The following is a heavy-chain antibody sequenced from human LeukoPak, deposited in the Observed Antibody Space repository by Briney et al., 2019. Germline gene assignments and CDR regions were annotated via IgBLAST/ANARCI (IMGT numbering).Heavy chain of an antibody. CDR1: GFTFSTYA. D-gene: IGHD1-1*01. Sequence: GGSLRLSCAASGFTFSTYAMSWVRQAAGKGLEWVSLISGSGGGTYYADSVKGRLTISRDNSKNTLYLQLNSLRVEDTAIYYCAKAARTGTTFDWFDPWGQGTLVTVSS. CDR3: AKAARTGTTFDWFDP. J-gene: IGHJ5*02. V-gene: IGHV3-23*01. CDR2: ISGSGGGT.